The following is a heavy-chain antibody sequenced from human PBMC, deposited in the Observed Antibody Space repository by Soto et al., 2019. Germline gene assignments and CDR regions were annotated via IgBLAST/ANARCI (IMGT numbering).Heavy chain of an antibody. Sequence: ASVKVSCKASGYTFTSYGISWVRQAPGQGLEWMGWISAYNGNTNYAQKLQGRVTMTEDTSTDTAYMELSSLRSEDTAVYYCATASGLAVAGTRGGYYYYYGMDVWGQGTTVTVSS. CDR3: ATASGLAVAGTRGGYYYYYGMDV. J-gene: IGHJ6*02. D-gene: IGHD6-19*01. CDR2: ISAYNGNT. V-gene: IGHV1-18*01. CDR1: GYTFTSYG.